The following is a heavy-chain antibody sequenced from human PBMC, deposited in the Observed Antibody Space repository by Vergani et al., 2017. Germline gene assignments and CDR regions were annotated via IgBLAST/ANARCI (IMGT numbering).Heavy chain of an antibody. Sequence: EVQLVESGGGLVQPGGSLRLSCAASGFTFSSYRMNWVRQAPGKGLEWVSYISSSSSTIYYADSVKGRFTISRDNAKNSLYLQMNSLRDEDTAVYYCARLSQWLVRGXFDYWGQGTLVTVSS. CDR1: GFTFSSYR. CDR2: ISSSSSTI. V-gene: IGHV3-48*02. J-gene: IGHJ4*02. CDR3: ARLSQWLVRGXFDY. D-gene: IGHD6-19*01.